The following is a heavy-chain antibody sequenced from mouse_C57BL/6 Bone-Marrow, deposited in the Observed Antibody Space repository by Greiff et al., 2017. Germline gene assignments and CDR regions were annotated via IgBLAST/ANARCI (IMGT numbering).Heavy chain of an antibody. D-gene: IGHD4-1*01. CDR2: IYYSGTI. V-gene: IGHV3-5*01. CDR3: ARDGGTGTDYAMDY. J-gene: IGHJ4*01. Sequence: ESGPGLVKPSQTVFLTCTVTGISITTGNYRWSWIRQFPGNKLEWIGYIYYSGTISYNPSLTSRTTITRDTPKNQFFLEMNSLTAEGTATYYCARDGGTGTDYAMDYWGQGTSVTVSS. CDR1: GISITTGNYR.